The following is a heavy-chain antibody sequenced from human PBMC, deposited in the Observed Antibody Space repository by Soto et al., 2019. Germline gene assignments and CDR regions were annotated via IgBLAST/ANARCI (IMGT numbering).Heavy chain of an antibody. CDR3: SQALWLGENYYFDY. V-gene: IGHV2-5*02. CDR2: IYWDDDK. J-gene: IGHJ4*02. Sequence: SGPTLVNPTQTLTLTCTFSGFSLSTSGVGVGWIRQPPGKALEWLALIYWDDDKRYSPSLKSRLTITKDTSKNQVVLTMTNMDPVDTATYYCSQALWLGENYYFDYWGQGTLVTVSS. D-gene: IGHD3-10*01. CDR1: GFSLSTSGVG.